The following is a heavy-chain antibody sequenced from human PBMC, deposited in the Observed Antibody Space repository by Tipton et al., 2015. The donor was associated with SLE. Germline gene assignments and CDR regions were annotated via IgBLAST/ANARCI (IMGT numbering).Heavy chain of an antibody. CDR3: AKSLGSREISYFYYGMVV. J-gene: IGHJ6*02. D-gene: IGHD7-27*01. CDR2: ITSNGNNA. V-gene: IGHV3-64D*06. Sequence: SLRLSCSASGFTFSIYAMHWVRQAPGKGLEYVSGITSNGNNAYYADSVKGRFSISRDNSKNTLYLHLSSLRTDDTAIYYCAKSLGSREISYFYYGMVVWGQGTTVIVSS. CDR1: GFTFSIYA.